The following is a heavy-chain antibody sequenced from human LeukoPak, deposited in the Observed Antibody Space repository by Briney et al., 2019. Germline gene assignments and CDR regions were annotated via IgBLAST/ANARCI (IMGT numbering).Heavy chain of an antibody. J-gene: IGHJ4*02. CDR1: GFTFSSYS. CDR2: ISASDTFI. V-gene: IGHV3-21*01. Sequence: WGSLRLSCAASGFTFSSYSMNWVRQAPGKGLEWVSYISASDTFIYYADSVKGRFTISRDNAKNSLYLQLNSLRDEDTAVYYCASSGSYRFDYWGQGTLVTVSS. CDR3: ASSGSYRFDY. D-gene: IGHD1-26*01.